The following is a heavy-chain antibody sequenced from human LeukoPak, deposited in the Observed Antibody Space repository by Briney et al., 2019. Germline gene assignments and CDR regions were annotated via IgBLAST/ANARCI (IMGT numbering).Heavy chain of an antibody. V-gene: IGHV3-64*01. J-gene: IGHJ4*02. CDR1: GFTFSSYA. CDR2: ISSNGGST. CDR3: ARLYSSGWYSFFDY. D-gene: IGHD6-19*01. Sequence: PGGSLRLSCEASGFTFSSYAMHWVRQAPGKGLEYVSAISSNGGSTYYANSVKGRFTISRDNSKNTLYLQMGSLRAEDMAVYYCARLYSSGWYSFFDYWGQGTLVTVSS.